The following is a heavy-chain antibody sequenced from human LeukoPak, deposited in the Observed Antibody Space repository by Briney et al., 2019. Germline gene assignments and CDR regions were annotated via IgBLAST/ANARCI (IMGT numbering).Heavy chain of an antibody. J-gene: IGHJ4*02. V-gene: IGHV4-59*01. CDR3: ARGTRRHYDGSGYYYGEFDS. CDR2: VFYSEST. D-gene: IGHD3-22*01. Sequence: SETPSLTCTVSDDSIKSYFWTWIRQSPGKGMEWIGYVFYSESTSYNPSLRSRLTMSVDTSKSQFSLNLNSVTTADTAMYYCARGTRRHYDGSGYYYGEFDSWGQGIPVTVSS. CDR1: DDSIKSYF.